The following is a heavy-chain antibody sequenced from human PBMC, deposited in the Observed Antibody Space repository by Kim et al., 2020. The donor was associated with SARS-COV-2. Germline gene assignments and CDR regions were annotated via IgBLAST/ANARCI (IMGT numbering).Heavy chain of an antibody. CDR1: GFTVSSNY. V-gene: IGHV3-66*01. D-gene: IGHD6-13*01. CDR2: IYSGGST. CDR3: ARGKRQPLFDY. J-gene: IGHJ4*02. Sequence: GGSLRLSCAASGFTVSSNYMSWVRQAPGKGLEWVSVIYSGGSTYYADSVKGRFTISRDNSKNTLYLQMNSQRAEDTAVYYCARGKRQPLFDYWGQGTLVTVSS.